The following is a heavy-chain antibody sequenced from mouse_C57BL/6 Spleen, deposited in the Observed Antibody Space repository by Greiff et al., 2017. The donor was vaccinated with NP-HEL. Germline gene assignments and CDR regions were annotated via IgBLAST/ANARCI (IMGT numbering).Heavy chain of an antibody. Sequence: VQLQQSGAELVRPGTSVKVSCKASGYAFTNYLIEWVKQRPGQGLEWIGVINPGSGGTNYNEKFKGKATLTADKSSSTAYMQLSSLTSEDSAVYFCPRGYSNPFAYWGQGTLVTVSA. CDR2: INPGSGGT. V-gene: IGHV1-54*01. CDR3: PRGYSNPFAY. J-gene: IGHJ3*01. CDR1: GYAFTNYL. D-gene: IGHD2-5*01.